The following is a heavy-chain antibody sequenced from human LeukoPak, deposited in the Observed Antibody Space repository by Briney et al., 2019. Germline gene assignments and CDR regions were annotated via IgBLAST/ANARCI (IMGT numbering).Heavy chain of an antibody. Sequence: PSETLSLTCTVSGGSISSYYWSWIRQPAGKGLEWIGRMYTSGSTNYNPSLKSRVTMSVDTSKSQFSLKLKSVTAADTAVYYCARGHTTINMMVVIFTSANYYLDYWGQGTRVTVSS. J-gene: IGHJ4*02. CDR2: MYTSGST. V-gene: IGHV4-4*07. CDR3: ARGHTTINMMVVIFTSANYYLDY. D-gene: IGHD3-22*01. CDR1: GGSISSYY.